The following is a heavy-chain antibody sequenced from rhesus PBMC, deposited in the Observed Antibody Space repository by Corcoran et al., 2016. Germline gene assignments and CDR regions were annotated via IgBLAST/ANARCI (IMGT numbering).Heavy chain of an antibody. CDR1: GGSISGYYY. Sequence: VQLQQWGEGLVKPSETLSLTCAVYGGSISGYYYWSWLRQPPGKGLEWIGYIFGNSASTNYNPSLNDRYTISQDTPHTQFSSKLSSVTAADTSVYYCASGAYSSGGVCPSYGLDSWGQGVVVTVSS. CDR2: IFGNSAST. V-gene: IGHV4-73*01. D-gene: IGHD2-39*02. J-gene: IGHJ6*01. CDR3: ASGAYSSGGVCPSYGLDS.